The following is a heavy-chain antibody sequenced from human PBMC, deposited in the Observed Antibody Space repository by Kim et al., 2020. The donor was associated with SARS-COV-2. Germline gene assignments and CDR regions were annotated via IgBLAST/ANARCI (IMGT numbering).Heavy chain of an antibody. CDR1: GGSITSNNYY. CDR2: IYYASGSA. V-gene: IGHV4-31*03. CDR3: ARLPLKWFGVSGNYDALDV. J-gene: IGHJ6*02. Sequence: SETLSLTCSVSGGSITSNNYYWSWLRQHPGKGLEWIGYIYYASGSAYYTPSLKSRVTISIDKSQNHFSLKLNSVTAADSAIYYCARLPLKWFGVSGNYDALDVWGRGTTVTVSS. D-gene: IGHD3-10*01.